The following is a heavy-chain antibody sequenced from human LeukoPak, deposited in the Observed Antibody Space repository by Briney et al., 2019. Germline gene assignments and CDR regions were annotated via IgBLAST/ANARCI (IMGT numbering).Heavy chain of an antibody. V-gene: IGHV1-46*01. CDR1: GYRFTIYY. CDR3: ARDLVLHGAFDI. J-gene: IGHJ3*02. CDR2: INPRDGST. Sequence: ASVKVSCKASGYRFTIYYMHWVRQAPGQGFEWIGIINPRDGSTTYAQKFQGRVTMTRDTSTSTLYMELISLRSEDTALYYCARDLVLHGAFDIWGQGTMVTVSS.